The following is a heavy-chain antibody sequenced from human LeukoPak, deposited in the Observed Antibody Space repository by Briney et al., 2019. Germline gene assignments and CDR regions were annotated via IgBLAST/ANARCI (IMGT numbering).Heavy chain of an antibody. J-gene: IGHJ4*02. D-gene: IGHD2-15*01. CDR3: ASHSGHYFDY. CDR1: GGSISSGDYY. Sequence: SETLSLTRTVSGGSISSGDYYWSWIRQPPGKGLEWIGYIYYSGSTYYNPSFKSRVTISVDTSKNQFSLKLSSVTAADTAVYYCASHSGHYFDYWGQGTLVTVSS. V-gene: IGHV4-30-4*01. CDR2: IYYSGST.